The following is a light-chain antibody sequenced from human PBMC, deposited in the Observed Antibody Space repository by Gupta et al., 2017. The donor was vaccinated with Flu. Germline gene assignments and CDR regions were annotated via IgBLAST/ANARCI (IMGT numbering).Light chain of an antibody. Sequence: EIVLTQSPATLSLSPAERATLSCRASQSVSSNYLAWYQQKPEQAPRLLIDDASKRAAGIPERFRGSGSGTDFTLTISRLEAEDAAAYYCQQCSRPRRTFGQGTKVEIK. V-gene: IGKV3-20*01. CDR3: QQCSRPRRT. CDR1: QSVSSNY. J-gene: IGKJ1*01. CDR2: DAS.